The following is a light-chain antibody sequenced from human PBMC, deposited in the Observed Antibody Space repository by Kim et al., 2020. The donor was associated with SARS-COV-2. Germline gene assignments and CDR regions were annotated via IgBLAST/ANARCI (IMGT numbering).Light chain of an antibody. V-gene: IGKV3-20*01. CDR1: QSVSSSY. CDR2: GAS. Sequence: ENVLTQSPGTLSLSPGERATLSCRASQSVSSSYLAWYQQKPGQAPRLLIYGASSRDTGIPDRFSGSGSGTDFTLTISRLEPEDFAVYYCQQYGTSPYTFGQGTKLEI. J-gene: IGKJ2*01. CDR3: QQYGTSPYT.